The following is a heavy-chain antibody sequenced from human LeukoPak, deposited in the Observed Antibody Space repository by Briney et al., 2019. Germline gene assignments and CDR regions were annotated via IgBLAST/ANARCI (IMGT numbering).Heavy chain of an antibody. Sequence: GGSLRLSCAASGFTFSSYGMHWVRQTPGKGLEWVAVISYDGSNKYYADSVKGRFTISRDNSKNTLYLQMNSLRAEDTAVYYCAKARSSLRDAFDIWGQGTMVTVSS. CDR1: GFTFSSYG. V-gene: IGHV3-30*18. D-gene: IGHD6-13*01. J-gene: IGHJ3*02. CDR2: ISYDGSNK. CDR3: AKARSSLRDAFDI.